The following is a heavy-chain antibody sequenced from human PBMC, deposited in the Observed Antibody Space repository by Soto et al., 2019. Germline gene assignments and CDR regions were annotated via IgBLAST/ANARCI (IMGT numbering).Heavy chain of an antibody. V-gene: IGHV3-30*03. CDR2: ISRAGSVK. CDR3: AGEIASGY. CDR1: GFTFSTSG. J-gene: IGHJ4*02. Sequence: QVQLVESGGGVVQPGTSLRLSCVASGFTFSTSGMHWVRQAPGKGLEWVAVISRAGSVKYYADSVKGRFTISRDTSKNTLYLQMISLRAEDTAVYYCAGEIASGYWGQGTLVTVSS. D-gene: IGHD2-21*01.